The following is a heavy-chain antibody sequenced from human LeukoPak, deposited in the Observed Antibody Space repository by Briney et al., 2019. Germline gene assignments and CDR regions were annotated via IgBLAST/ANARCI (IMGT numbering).Heavy chain of an antibody. Sequence: GGSLRLSCAASGFSFSNYWMHWVRQAPGKGLVWVTRMNSDGSATYYADSVQGRFTISRDNAKNTLYLEMNSLRAEDTAMYFCAKGPNYFDSWGQGTLVTVSS. J-gene: IGHJ4*02. CDR2: MNSDGSAT. V-gene: IGHV3-74*01. CDR3: AKGPNYFDS. CDR1: GFSFSNYW.